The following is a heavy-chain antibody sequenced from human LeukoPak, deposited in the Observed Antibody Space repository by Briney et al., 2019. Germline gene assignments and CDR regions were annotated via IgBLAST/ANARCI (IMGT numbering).Heavy chain of an antibody. Sequence: GGSLRLSCAASGFTFSSYGMHWVRQAPGKGLEWVAFIRYDGSNKYYADSVKGRFTISRDNSKNTLYLQMNSLRAEDTAVYYCAMPLEIFRVVTRLEDAFDIWGQGTMVTVSS. CDR2: IRYDGSNK. V-gene: IGHV3-30*02. D-gene: IGHD3-3*01. CDR3: AMPLEIFRVVTRLEDAFDI. CDR1: GFTFSSYG. J-gene: IGHJ3*02.